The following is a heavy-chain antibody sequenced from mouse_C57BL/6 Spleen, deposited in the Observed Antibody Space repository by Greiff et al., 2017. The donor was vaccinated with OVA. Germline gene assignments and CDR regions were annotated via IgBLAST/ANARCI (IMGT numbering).Heavy chain of an antibody. CDR2: ISSGGDYF. J-gene: IGHJ1*03. D-gene: IGHD2-3*01. Sequence: EVKLVESGEGLVKPGGSLKLSCAASGFTFSSYAMSWVRQTPEKRLEWVAYISSGGDYFYYADTVKGRFTISRDNARNTLYLQMSSLKSEDTAMYYCTRVDGYYDWYFDVWGTGTTVTVSS. CDR3: TRVDGYYDWYFDV. V-gene: IGHV5-9-1*02. CDR1: GFTFSSYA.